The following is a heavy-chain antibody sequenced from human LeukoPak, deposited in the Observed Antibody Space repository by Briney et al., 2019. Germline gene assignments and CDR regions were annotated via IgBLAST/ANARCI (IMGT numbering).Heavy chain of an antibody. D-gene: IGHD2/OR15-2a*01. CDR1: GFTFTNYA. Sequence: GGSLRLSCATSGFTFTNYAVNWVRQAPGKGLEWVSEVTGPGDTTYYADSVKGRFFMSREDSKTTVYLQMNSLRAEDTAIYYCAKGAVIDLWGQGTLVTVSS. CDR3: AKGAVIDL. CDR2: VTGPGDTT. V-gene: IGHV3-23*01. J-gene: IGHJ5*02.